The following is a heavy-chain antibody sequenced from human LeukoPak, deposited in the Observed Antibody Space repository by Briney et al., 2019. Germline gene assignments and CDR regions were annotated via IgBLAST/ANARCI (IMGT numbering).Heavy chain of an antibody. Sequence: SETLSLTCTVSGGSISSSSHYWGWIRQPPGKGLEWIGSIYYSGSTYYNPSLESRVTISVDTSKNQFSLKLSSVTAADTAVYYCASAITVTTDYWGQGTLVTVS. CDR1: GGSISSSSHY. J-gene: IGHJ4*02. D-gene: IGHD4-17*01. CDR2: IYYSGST. V-gene: IGHV4-39*01. CDR3: ASAITVTTDY.